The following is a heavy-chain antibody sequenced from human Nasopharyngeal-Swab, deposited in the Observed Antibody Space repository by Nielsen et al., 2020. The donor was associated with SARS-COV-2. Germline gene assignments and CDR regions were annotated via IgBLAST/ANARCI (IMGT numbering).Heavy chain of an antibody. CDR3: ARGPSSGYYLYAFDI. D-gene: IGHD3-22*01. Sequence: WVRQAPGQGLEWMGGIIPIFGTANYAQKFQGRVTITADESTSTAYMELSSLRSEDTAVYYCARGPSSGYYLYAFDIGGQGTMVTVSS. V-gene: IGHV1-69*01. CDR2: IIPIFGTA. J-gene: IGHJ3*02.